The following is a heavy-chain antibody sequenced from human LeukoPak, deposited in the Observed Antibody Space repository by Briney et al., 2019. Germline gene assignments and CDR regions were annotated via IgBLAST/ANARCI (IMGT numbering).Heavy chain of an antibody. D-gene: IGHD6-13*01. CDR1: GFSFSDYY. CDR2: ISSGGTII. Sequence: GGSLRLSCAASGFSFSDYYMSWIRQAPGKGLEWVSYISSGGTIIYQADSVKGRFTISRDNAKNTLYLQMNSLRAEDTTVYYCARGTSWHIDYWGQGTLVTVSS. J-gene: IGHJ4*02. CDR3: ARGTSWHIDY. V-gene: IGHV3-11*04.